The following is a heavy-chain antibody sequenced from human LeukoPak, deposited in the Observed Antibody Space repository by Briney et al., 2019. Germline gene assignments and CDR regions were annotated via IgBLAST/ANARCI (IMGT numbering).Heavy chain of an antibody. V-gene: IGHV3-33*01. D-gene: IGHD3-10*01. CDR2: IWYDRSNK. Sequence: GGSLRLSCAASGFTFSSYGMHWVRQAPGKGLEWVAVIWYDRSNKYYADSVKGRFTISRDNSKNTLYLQMNSLRAEDTAVYYCARGAVTMVRGVIVYYGMDVWGQGTTVTVSS. J-gene: IGHJ6*02. CDR1: GFTFSSYG. CDR3: ARGAVTMVRGVIVYYGMDV.